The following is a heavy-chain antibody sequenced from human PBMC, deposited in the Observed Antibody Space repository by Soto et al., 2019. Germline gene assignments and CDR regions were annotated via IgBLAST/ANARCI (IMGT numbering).Heavy chain of an antibody. CDR3: ARYTIYYYDSSGFDY. D-gene: IGHD3-22*01. CDR1: GGSISSYY. V-gene: IGHV4-59*01. J-gene: IGHJ4*02. Sequence: TLSLPCTVSGGSISSYYWSWIRQPPGKGLEWIGYIYYSGSTNYNPSLKSRVTISVDTSKNQFSLKLSSVTAADTAVYYCARYTIYYYDSSGFDYWGQGTLVTVSS. CDR2: IYYSGST.